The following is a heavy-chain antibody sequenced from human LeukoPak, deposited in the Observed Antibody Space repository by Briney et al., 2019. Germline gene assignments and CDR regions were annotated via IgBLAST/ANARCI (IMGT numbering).Heavy chain of an antibody. CDR1: GYTFTTYG. CDR2: ISAYNGKT. J-gene: IGHJ4*02. CDR3: ARDEGAGYFDY. D-gene: IGHD1-14*01. Sequence: ASVKVSCKASGYTFTTYGISWVRQAPGQGLEWMGWISAYNGKTYYAQKLQGRVTMTTDTSTSTAYMELRSLRSDDTAVYYCARDEGAGYFDYWGQGTLVTVSS. V-gene: IGHV1-18*01.